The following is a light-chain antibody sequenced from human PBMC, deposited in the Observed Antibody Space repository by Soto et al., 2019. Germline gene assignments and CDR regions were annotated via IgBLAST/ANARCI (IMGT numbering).Light chain of an antibody. CDR1: QGIRNE. CDR2: DAT. CDR3: LQHNNYPPIT. Sequence: DIQMTQSPSSLSASVGDRVTITCRASQGIRNELAWYQQKPGKAPKRLIYDATSLQSGVPSRFSGSGSGTEFTLTISSLQPEDFATYYCLQHNNYPPITFGQGTRLEIK. V-gene: IGKV1-17*01. J-gene: IGKJ5*01.